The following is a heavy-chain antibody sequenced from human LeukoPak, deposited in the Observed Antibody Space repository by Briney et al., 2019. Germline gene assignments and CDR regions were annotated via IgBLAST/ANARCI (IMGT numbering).Heavy chain of an antibody. J-gene: IGHJ4*02. Sequence: GRSLRLSCAASGFTFSSYGMHWVRQAPGKGLEWVAVISYDGSNKYYADSVKGRFTISRDNSKNTLYLQMNSLRAEDTAVYYCAKDGRYSGYDSDFDYWGRGTLVTVSS. CDR3: AKDGRYSGYDSDFDY. D-gene: IGHD5-12*01. CDR1: GFTFSSYG. CDR2: ISYDGSNK. V-gene: IGHV3-30*18.